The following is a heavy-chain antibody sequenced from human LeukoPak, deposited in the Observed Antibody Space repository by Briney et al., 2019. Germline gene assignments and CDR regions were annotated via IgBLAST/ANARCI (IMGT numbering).Heavy chain of an antibody. J-gene: IGHJ6*02. Sequence: SETLSLTCTVSGGSISSYYWSWIRQPPGKGLEWIGYIYYSGSTNYNPSLKSRVTVSVDTSKNQFSLKLSSVTAADTAVYYGARLPVVPAAMGVPSYYYGMDVWGQGTTVTVSS. CDR3: ARLPVVPAAMGVPSYYYGMDV. D-gene: IGHD2-2*01. CDR1: GGSISSYY. V-gene: IGHV4-59*08. CDR2: IYYSGST.